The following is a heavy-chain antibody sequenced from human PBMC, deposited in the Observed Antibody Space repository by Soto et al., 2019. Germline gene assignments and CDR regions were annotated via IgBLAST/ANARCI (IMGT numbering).Heavy chain of an antibody. V-gene: IGHV4-30-4*01. CDR1: GGSISSGDYY. CDR3: ARGLDCGGNAPLDY. CDR2: IYYSGST. Sequence: QVQLQESGPGLVKPSQTLSLTCTVSGGSISSGDYYWSWIRQPPGKGLEWIGYIYYSGSTYYNPSLKSRVTISVNTTKNQSSLKLSSVTAADTAVYHCARGLDCGGNAPLDYWGQGTLVTVSS. D-gene: IGHD4-17*01. J-gene: IGHJ4*02.